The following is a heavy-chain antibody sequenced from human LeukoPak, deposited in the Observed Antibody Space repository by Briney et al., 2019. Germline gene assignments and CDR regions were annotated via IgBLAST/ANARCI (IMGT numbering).Heavy chain of an antibody. J-gene: IGHJ4*02. CDR1: GFTFSSYA. V-gene: IGHV3-30-3*01. CDR3: ARTSI. Sequence: PGGSLRLSCAASGFTFSSYAMRWVRQAPGKGLEWVAVISYDGSNKYYADSVKGRFTISRDNSKNTLYLQMNSLRAEDTAVYYCARTSIWGQGTLVTVSS. CDR2: ISYDGSNK.